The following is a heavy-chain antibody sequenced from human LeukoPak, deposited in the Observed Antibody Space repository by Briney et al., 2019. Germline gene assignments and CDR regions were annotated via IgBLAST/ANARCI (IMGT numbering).Heavy chain of an antibody. V-gene: IGHV3-30*02. CDR3: AKDTVKVTTIRRVPHYMDV. Sequence: QTGGSLRLSCAASGFTFGSYGMHWVRQAPGKGLEWVTFIRSDGSNKYYADSVKGRFTISRDNSKNTLYLQMSSLRAEDTAVYYCAKDTVKVTTIRRVPHYMDVWGKGTTVTISS. D-gene: IGHD5-12*01. CDR2: IRSDGSNK. CDR1: GFTFGSYG. J-gene: IGHJ6*03.